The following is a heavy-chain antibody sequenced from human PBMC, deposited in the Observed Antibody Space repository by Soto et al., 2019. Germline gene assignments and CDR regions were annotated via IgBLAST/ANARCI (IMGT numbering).Heavy chain of an antibody. J-gene: IGHJ4*02. D-gene: IGHD5-12*01. CDR2: INHSGRT. Sequence: SETLSLTCAVYGGSFSGYYWSWIRQPPGKGLEWIGEINHSGRTNYNPSLKSRVTISVDTSKNQFSLKLSSVTAADTAVYYCASGYDPYYFDYWGQGTLVTVSS. CDR3: ASGYDPYYFDY. V-gene: IGHV4-34*01. CDR1: GGSFSGYY.